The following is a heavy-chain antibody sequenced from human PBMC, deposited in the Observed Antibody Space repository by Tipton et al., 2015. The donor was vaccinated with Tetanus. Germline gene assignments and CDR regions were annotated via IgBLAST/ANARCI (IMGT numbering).Heavy chain of an antibody. J-gene: IGHJ4*02. CDR2: ISYDGNSE. Sequence: SLRLSCAASRFTFSSYGMHWVRQAPGKGLEWVAVISYDGNSEYYADSVKGRFTISRDNGKNSVYLQMKSLRDEDTAVYYCGRALGSGTTVASGHWGQGSLVTVSS. CDR3: GRALGSGTTVASGH. V-gene: IGHV3-30*03. CDR1: RFTFSSYG. D-gene: IGHD1-7*01.